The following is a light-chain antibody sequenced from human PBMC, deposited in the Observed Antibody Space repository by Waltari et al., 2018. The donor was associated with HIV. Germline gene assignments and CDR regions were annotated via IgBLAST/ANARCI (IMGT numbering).Light chain of an antibody. J-gene: IGLJ2*01. CDR3: SAYTSISTLAV. CDR2: GVS. Sequence: QSALTQPASVSGSPGQSITISCTGTSSDIGGYAYVSWYQQHPGKAPKLMIYGVSSRPSGVSNRFSGARSGNTASLTISGLQAEDEADYYCSAYTSISTLAVFGGGTRLTVL. CDR1: SSDIGGYAY. V-gene: IGLV2-14*01.